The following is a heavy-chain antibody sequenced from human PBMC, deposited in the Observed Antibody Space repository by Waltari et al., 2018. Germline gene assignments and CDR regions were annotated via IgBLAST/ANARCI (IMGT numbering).Heavy chain of an antibody. CDR3: ARPGDFAAFEF. CDR2: INPDSGDT. CDR1: GSPFTAFN. J-gene: IGHJ3*01. Sequence: QVQLLQSGADVKNPGTSVKVSCKAFGSPFTAFNIHWVRQAPGQGLQWMGWINPDSGDTKYVQKVEGRVTMTTDTSSNTVYMELNSLRSDDTAVYYCARPGDFAAFEFWGQGTTVIVSS. V-gene: IGHV1-2*02. D-gene: IGHD3-10*01.